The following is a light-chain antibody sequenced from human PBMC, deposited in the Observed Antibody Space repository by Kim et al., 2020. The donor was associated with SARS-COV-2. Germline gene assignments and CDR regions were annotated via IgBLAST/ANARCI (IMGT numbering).Light chain of an antibody. J-gene: IGLJ3*02. Sequence: QSALTQPRSVSGSPGQSVTISCTGTSSDVGGYNYVSWYQQHPGKAPKLMIYDVNKRPSGVPDRFSGSKSGNTASLTISGLQAEDEADYYCCSYAGNWVFGGGTQLTVL. CDR2: DVN. V-gene: IGLV2-11*01. CDR1: SSDVGGYNY. CDR3: CSYAGNWV.